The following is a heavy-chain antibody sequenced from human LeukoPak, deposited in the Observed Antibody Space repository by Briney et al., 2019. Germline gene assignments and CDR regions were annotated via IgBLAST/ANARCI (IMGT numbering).Heavy chain of an antibody. Sequence: KSSETLSLTCTVSGGSISSYYWSWIRQPPGKGLEWIGQIYNGGSTNYNPSLKSRVTISVDTSKNQFSLKLTSATAADTAIYYCAKDRSSGWYWFHYWGQGTLVTVSS. V-gene: IGHV4-59*01. CDR2: IYNGGST. D-gene: IGHD6-19*01. CDR3: AKDRSSGWYWFHY. CDR1: GGSISSYY. J-gene: IGHJ4*02.